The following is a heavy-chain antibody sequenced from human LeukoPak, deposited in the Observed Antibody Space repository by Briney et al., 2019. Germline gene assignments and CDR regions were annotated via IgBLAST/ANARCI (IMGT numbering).Heavy chain of an antibody. V-gene: IGHV1-69*13. CDR1: GGTFSIYA. Sequence: GASVKVSCKASGGTFSIYAISWMRQAPGQGLEWMGEIIPIFGTANHAQKFQGRVTITADESTSTAYMELSSLRSEDTAVYYCARGSRTYSSGASWGQGTLVTVSS. J-gene: IGHJ5*02. D-gene: IGHD6-19*01. CDR3: ARGSRTYSSGAS. CDR2: IIPIFGTA.